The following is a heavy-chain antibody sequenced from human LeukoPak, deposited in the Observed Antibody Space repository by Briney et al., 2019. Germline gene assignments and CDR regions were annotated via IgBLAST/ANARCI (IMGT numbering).Heavy chain of an antibody. D-gene: IGHD3-10*01. CDR2: IYKSAIT. CDR1: GFTFSSYS. Sequence: PGGSLRLSCAASGFTFSSYSMNWVRLAPGKGLEWVSVIYKSAITYYADTVRGRFTISRDNSKNTLYLQMNSLRAEDTAVYYCARSLRVRGVPDYMDVWGKGTTVTISS. J-gene: IGHJ6*03. V-gene: IGHV3-53*01. CDR3: ARSLRVRGVPDYMDV.